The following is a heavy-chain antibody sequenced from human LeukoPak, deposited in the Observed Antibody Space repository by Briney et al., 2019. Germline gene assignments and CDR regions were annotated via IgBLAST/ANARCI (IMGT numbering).Heavy chain of an antibody. CDR3: ARQTPDYGGNDY. Sequence: SETLSLTCAVSGGSITSGGYSWSWIRQPPGKGLEWIGYIYYSGSTNYNPSLKSRVTISVDTSKNQFSLKLSSVTAADAAVYYCARQTPDYGGNDYWGQGTLVTVSS. V-gene: IGHV4-61*08. J-gene: IGHJ4*02. CDR2: IYYSGST. D-gene: IGHD4-23*01. CDR1: GGSITSGGYS.